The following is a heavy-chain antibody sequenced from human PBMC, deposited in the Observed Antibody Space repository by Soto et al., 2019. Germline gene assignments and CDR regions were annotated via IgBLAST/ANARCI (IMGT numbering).Heavy chain of an antibody. CDR1: GYSFTGYW. D-gene: IGHD3-10*01. CDR2: IYPGDSDI. J-gene: IGHJ4*02. V-gene: IGHV5-51*01. CDR3: ARQDGFGLYYFDY. Sequence: PGESLKISCKTSGYSFTGYWIAWVRQMPGKGLEWMGIIYPGDSDIRYSPSFQGQVTISADKSISTVYLQWNSLKASDTAMYYYARQDGFGLYYFDYWGQGTLVTVSS.